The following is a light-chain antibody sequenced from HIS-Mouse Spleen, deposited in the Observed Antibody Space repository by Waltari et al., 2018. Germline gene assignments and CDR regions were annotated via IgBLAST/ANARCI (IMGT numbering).Light chain of an antibody. CDR1: QAISSS. CDR3: QQLNSYPPT. V-gene: IGKV1-9*01. Sequence: DIQLTQSPSFLSASVGDRVTITCRASQAISSSLAWYQQKPGKAPKLLIYAASTLQSGVPSRFSGSGSGTEFTLKISSLQTEDFATYYCQQLNSYPPTFGQGTKVEIK. CDR2: AAS. J-gene: IGKJ1*01.